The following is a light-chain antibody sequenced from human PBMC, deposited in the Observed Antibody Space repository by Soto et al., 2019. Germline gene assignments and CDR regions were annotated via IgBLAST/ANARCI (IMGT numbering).Light chain of an antibody. CDR3: QQYGSPLT. CDR1: QSVSSSY. J-gene: IGKJ4*01. V-gene: IGKV3-20*01. Sequence: EIVLTQSPGTLSLSPGERATLSCRASQSVSSSYLALYQQKPGQAPRLLIYGASSRATGIPDRFSGSGSGTDFTLTISRLEPEDFAVYYCQQYGSPLTFGGGTKVESK. CDR2: GAS.